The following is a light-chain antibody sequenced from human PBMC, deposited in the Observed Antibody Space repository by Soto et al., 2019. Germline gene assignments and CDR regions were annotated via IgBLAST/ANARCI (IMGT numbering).Light chain of an antibody. CDR2: DVT. CDR1: SSDVGGYNY. J-gene: IGLJ2*01. V-gene: IGLV2-14*01. Sequence: QSALTQPASVSGSPGQSITISCTGTSSDVGGYNYVSWYQQHPGNAPKLIIFDVTNRPSGVSNRFSGSKSGNAASLTISGLQAEDEADYYCSSFTRSSPVIFGGGTKVPS. CDR3: SSFTRSSPVI.